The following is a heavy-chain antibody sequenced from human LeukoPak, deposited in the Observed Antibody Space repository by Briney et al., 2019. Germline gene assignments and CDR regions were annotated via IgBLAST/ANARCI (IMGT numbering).Heavy chain of an antibody. CDR1: GGSISSYY. CDR2: IYYSGST. J-gene: IGHJ4*02. D-gene: IGHD6-19*01. CDR3: ARTGSYSSGWYDY. V-gene: IGHV4-59*01. Sequence: PSETLSLTCTVSGGSISSYYWSWIRQPPGKGLEWIGYIYYSGSTNYNPSLKSRVTISVDTSKNQFSLKLSSVTAADTAVYYCARTGSYSSGWYDYWGQGTLVIVSS.